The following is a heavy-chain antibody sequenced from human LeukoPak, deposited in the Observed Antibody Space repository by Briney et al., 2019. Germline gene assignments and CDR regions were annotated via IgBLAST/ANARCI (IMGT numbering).Heavy chain of an antibody. D-gene: IGHD2-2*02. V-gene: IGHV1-18*01. CDR3: ARVSPKYQLLYGHDHDAFDI. J-gene: IGHJ3*02. CDR2: ISAYNGNT. Sequence: ASVKVSFKASGYTFTSYGISRVRQAPGQGLEWMGWISAYNGNTNYAQKLQGRVTMTTDTSTSTAYMELRSLRSDDTAVYYCARVSPKYQLLYGHDHDAFDIWGQGTMVTVSS. CDR1: GYTFTSYG.